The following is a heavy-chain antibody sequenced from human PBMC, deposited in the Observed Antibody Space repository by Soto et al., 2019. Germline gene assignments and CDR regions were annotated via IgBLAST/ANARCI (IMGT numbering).Heavy chain of an antibody. J-gene: IGHJ5*01. CDR1: GFTFRSDS. D-gene: IGHD1-7*01. Sequence: EVQLVESGGGLVKPGGSLRLSCAASGFTFRSDSMGWVRQAPGKGLEWVASISSSGSFMNYADSVKGRFTISRDNAKNSLYLQMRSLKDEDTAVYYCARDPPSGTTLDWFDSWGQGTLVTVSS. V-gene: IGHV3-21*01. CDR2: ISSSGSFM. CDR3: ARDPPSGTTLDWFDS.